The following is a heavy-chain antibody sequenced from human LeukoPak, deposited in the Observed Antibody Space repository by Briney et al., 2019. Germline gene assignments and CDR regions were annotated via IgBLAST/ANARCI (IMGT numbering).Heavy chain of an antibody. D-gene: IGHD2-2*01. CDR3: ARGNPYCSSTSCSIDY. V-gene: IGHV1-2*02. CDR2: INPNSGGT. CDR1: GYTFTGYY. Sequence: GASVKVSCKASGYTFTGYYMHWVRQAPGQGLEWMGWINPNSGGTNYAQKFQGRVTMTRDTSISTAYMELSRLRSDDTAVYYCARGNPYCSSTSCSIDYWGQGTLVTVSS. J-gene: IGHJ4*02.